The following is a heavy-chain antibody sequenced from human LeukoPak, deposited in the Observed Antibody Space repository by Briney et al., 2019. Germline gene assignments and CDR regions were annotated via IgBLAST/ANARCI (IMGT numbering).Heavy chain of an antibody. CDR3: ARGHGAGFYP. CDR2: IYYSGST. Sequence: SETLSLTCTVLGGPISSYYWSWIRQPPGKGLEWIGYIYYSGSTNYNPSLKSRVTISVDTSKNQFSLKLSSVTAADTAVYYCARGHGAGFYPWGQETRVTVSS. J-gene: IGHJ5*02. V-gene: IGHV4-59*01. CDR1: GGPISSYY.